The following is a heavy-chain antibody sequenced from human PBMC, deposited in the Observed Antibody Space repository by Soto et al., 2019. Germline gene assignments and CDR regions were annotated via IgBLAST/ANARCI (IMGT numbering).Heavy chain of an antibody. Sequence: GGSLRLSCAASGFTFSNAWMSWVRQAPWKGPEWVGRIKSKTDGGTTDYAAPVKGRFTISRDDSKTTLYLQMNSLKTEDTAVYCCTTYRILYDYIWGSYRHGAFDIWGQGTMVTVSS. CDR3: TTYRILYDYIWGSYRHGAFDI. J-gene: IGHJ3*02. D-gene: IGHD3-16*02. CDR1: GFTFSNAW. V-gene: IGHV3-15*01. CDR2: IKSKTDGGTT.